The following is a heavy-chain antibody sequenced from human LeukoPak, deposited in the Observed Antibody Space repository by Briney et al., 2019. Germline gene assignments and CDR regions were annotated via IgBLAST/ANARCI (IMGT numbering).Heavy chain of an antibody. V-gene: IGHV3-7*05. D-gene: IGHD5-18*01. J-gene: IGHJ2*01. Sequence: PGGSLRLSCAGSGFMFSSYWIYWVRQAPGKGLESVAYIKQDGSQIHYVDSVKGRFTISRDNAQNSVYLQMNSLRVEDTAVYYCARDSGEYSFGGFWYFDVWGRGTLVTVSS. CDR1: GFMFSSYW. CDR3: ARDSGEYSFGGFWYFDV. CDR2: IKQDGSQI.